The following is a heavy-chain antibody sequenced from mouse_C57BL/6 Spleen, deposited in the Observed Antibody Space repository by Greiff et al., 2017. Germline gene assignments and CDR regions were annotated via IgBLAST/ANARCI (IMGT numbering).Heavy chain of an antibody. CDR2: INPNYGTT. Sequence: VQLQQSGPELVKPGASVKISCKASGYSFTDYNMNWVKQSNGKSLEWIGVINPNYGTTSYNQKFKGKATLTVEQSSSTAYMQLYRLTSEDAAVYYCARGVGGYYPLGAMDYWGQGTSVTVSS. D-gene: IGHD2-3*01. CDR3: ARGVGGYYPLGAMDY. J-gene: IGHJ4*01. V-gene: IGHV1-39*01. CDR1: GYSFTDYN.